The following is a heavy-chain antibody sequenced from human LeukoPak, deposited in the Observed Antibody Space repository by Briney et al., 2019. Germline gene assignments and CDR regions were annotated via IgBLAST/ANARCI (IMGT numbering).Heavy chain of an antibody. CDR3: ARLRLIAAAVPPTTT. Sequence: SETLSLTCTVSGDSISSSTYYWGWIRQPPGKGLEWIGNIYYSGSTYYNPSLKSRVTISVDKSKNQFSLKLSSVTAADTAVYYCARLRLIAAAVPPTTTWGQGTLVTVSS. V-gene: IGHV4-39*07. J-gene: IGHJ5*02. CDR2: IYYSGST. D-gene: IGHD6-13*01. CDR1: GDSISSSTYY.